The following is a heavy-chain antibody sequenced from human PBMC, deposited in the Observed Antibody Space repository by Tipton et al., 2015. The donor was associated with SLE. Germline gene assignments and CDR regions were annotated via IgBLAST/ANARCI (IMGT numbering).Heavy chain of an antibody. CDR1: GGSISSYY. D-gene: IGHD2-8*01. J-gene: IGHJ4*02. V-gene: IGHV4-4*07. CDR3: ARLLMAGQGDYFDS. Sequence: TLSLTCTVSGGSISSYYWNWIRQPAGKGLEWIGRIYTSGSTNYNPSLKSRVTMSRGTSKNQFSLNLRPVTAADTAVYYCARLLMAGQGDYFDSWGPGTLVTVSS. CDR2: IYTSGST.